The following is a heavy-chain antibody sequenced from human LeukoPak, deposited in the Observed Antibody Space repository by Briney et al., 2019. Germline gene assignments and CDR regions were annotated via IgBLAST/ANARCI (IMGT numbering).Heavy chain of an antibody. D-gene: IGHD3-3*01. Sequence: SETLSLTCTVSGGSISSGGYYWSWIRQHPGKGLEWIRYIYYSGSTYSDPSLESRVTISVDSSKNQFSLKLSSVTAADTAVYYCARALCIWIFGVVIRPPPNWFDPWGQGTLVTVSS. CDR2: IYYSGST. V-gene: IGHV4-31*03. CDR1: GGSISSGGYY. CDR3: ARALCIWIFGVVIRPPPNWFDP. J-gene: IGHJ5*02.